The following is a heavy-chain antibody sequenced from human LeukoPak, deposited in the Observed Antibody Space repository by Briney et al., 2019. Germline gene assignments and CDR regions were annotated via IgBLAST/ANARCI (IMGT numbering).Heavy chain of an antibody. Sequence: GGSLRLSSAASGFTSSSYAMRWVRPAPGKGLEWVSAISGSGGSTSYAASVKGRFTISRDNSKKTLYLQMNSLRAEDTAVYYCAKDQMGYDAFDIWGQGTMVTVSS. D-gene: IGHD2-8*01. CDR3: AKDQMGYDAFDI. J-gene: IGHJ3*02. CDR1: GFTSSSYA. CDR2: ISGSGGST. V-gene: IGHV3-23*01.